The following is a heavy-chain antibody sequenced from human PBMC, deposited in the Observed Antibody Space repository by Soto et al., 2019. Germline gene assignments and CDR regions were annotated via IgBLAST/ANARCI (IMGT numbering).Heavy chain of an antibody. D-gene: IGHD2-21*02. V-gene: IGHV3-30-3*01. J-gene: IGHJ4*02. CDR2: ISYDGSKK. CDR1: GFTFSSYA. CDR3: AIHVVVTAGDY. Sequence: QVQLVESGGGVVQPGRSLRLSCAASGFTFSSYAMHWVRQAPGKGLEWVAVISYDGSKKYYADSVKGRFTISRDNSKNPLYLQMNSLRAEDTAVYYCAIHVVVTAGDYWGQGTLVTVSS.